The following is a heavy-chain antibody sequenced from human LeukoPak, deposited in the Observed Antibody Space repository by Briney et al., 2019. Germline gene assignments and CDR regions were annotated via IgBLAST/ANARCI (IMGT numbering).Heavy chain of an antibody. V-gene: IGHV4-39*06. Sequence: SETLSLTCTVSGGSISSSSYYWGWIRQPPGKGLEWIGSIYYSGSTYYNPSLKSRVTISVDTSKNQFPLKLSSVTAADTAVYYCSRAQSNQMATKIWGQGTLVTVSS. D-gene: IGHD5-24*01. CDR1: GGSISSSSYY. CDR2: IYYSGST. J-gene: IGHJ4*02. CDR3: SRAQSNQMATKI.